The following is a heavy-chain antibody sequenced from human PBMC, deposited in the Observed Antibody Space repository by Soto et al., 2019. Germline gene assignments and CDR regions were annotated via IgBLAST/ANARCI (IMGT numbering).Heavy chain of an antibody. CDR1: GDSITISSHY. D-gene: IGHD6-6*01. CDR2: IYYSGST. J-gene: IGHJ6*03. V-gene: IGHV4-39*02. CDR3: ARGPRGSSSSRYYYYYMDV. Sequence: SETLSLTCTVSGDSITISSHYWGWIRQPPGKGLEWITNIYYSGSTYYNPSLKSRVTISLDTSKNQFSLKLSSVTAADTAVYYCARGPRGSSSSRYYYYYMDVWGKGTTVTVSS.